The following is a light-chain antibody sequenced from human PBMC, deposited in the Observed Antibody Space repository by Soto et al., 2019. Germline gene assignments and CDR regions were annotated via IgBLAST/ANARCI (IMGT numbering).Light chain of an antibody. CDR3: QQYDNWPPIT. J-gene: IGKJ5*01. CDR2: AAS. V-gene: IGKV3-15*01. Sequence: EVVMTQSPATLSVSPGERATLSCRASQSVGSNLAWYQHKHGQAPRLLIYAASARATGVPTRFTGSGSGTGCTLTISCLQSEDFAVYYCQQYDNWPPITFGQGTRLGIK. CDR1: QSVGSN.